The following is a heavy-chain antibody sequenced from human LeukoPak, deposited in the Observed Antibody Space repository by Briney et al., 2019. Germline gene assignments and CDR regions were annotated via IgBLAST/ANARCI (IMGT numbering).Heavy chain of an antibody. CDR1: GFTFSSYA. V-gene: IGHV3-30*18. D-gene: IGHD1-1*01. Sequence: GRSLRLSCAASGFTFSSYAMHWVRQAPGKGLEWVAFISYNGANEHYADSVKGRFTISRDNSRNTLYLQMKSLRVEDTALYYCANERGNYYFDYWGQGVLVTVSS. J-gene: IGHJ4*02. CDR3: ANERGNYYFDY. CDR2: ISYNGANE.